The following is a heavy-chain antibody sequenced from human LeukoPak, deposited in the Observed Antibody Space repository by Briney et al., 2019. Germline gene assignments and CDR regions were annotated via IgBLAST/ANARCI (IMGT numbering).Heavy chain of an antibody. J-gene: IGHJ4*02. CDR1: GFTFSGYS. CDR3: ARDYGSGTVDY. V-gene: IGHV3-21*01. D-gene: IGHD3-10*01. CDR2: ISSSSSYI. Sequence: RGSLRLSCAASGFTFSGYSMNWVRQAPGKGLEWVSSISSSSSYIYYADSVKGRFTISRDNAKNSLYLQMNSLRAEDTAVYYCARDYGSGTVDYWGQGTLVTVSS.